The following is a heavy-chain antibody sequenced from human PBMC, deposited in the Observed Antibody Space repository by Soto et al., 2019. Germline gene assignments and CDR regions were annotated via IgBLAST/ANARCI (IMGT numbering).Heavy chain of an antibody. Sequence: EVQLVETGGGLIQPGGSLGLSCAPSGFTVGNTYLSWVRQAPGKGLEWVSLIYGGGSTFYADSVKGRFTISRDNSKNTLFLQMNSLRAEDTAVYFCATYTSLDYWGQGTLVTVSS. V-gene: IGHV3-53*02. J-gene: IGHJ4*02. CDR2: IYGGGST. D-gene: IGHD2-2*02. CDR3: ATYTSLDY. CDR1: GFTVGNTY.